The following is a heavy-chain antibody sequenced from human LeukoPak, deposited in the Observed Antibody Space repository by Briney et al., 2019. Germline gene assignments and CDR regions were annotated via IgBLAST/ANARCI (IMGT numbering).Heavy chain of an antibody. J-gene: IGHJ4*02. V-gene: IGHV3-21*06. D-gene: IGHD6-19*01. CDR2: VSGTSEYI. Sequence: PGGSLRLSCAASGFTFSSYAMAWVRQAPGKGLEWVSSVSGTSEYIYYADLVRGRFTISRDNAKNTVYLQMNSLRAEDTAVYYCARWYSSGWYSDYWGQGTLVTVSS. CDR3: ARWYSSGWYSDY. CDR1: GFTFSSYA.